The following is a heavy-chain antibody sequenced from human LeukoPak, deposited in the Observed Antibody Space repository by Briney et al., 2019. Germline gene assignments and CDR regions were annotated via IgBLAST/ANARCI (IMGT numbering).Heavy chain of an antibody. CDR2: IAPSDSYT. J-gene: IGHJ4*02. CDR3: ARRLASCGGDCYSFDY. V-gene: IGHV5-10-1*01. Sequence: GESLRISCKGSGYSFTTYWISWVRQMPGKGLEWMGRIAPSDSYTYYSPSFQGHVTISADKSINTAYLQWTSLRASDTAMYYCARRLASCGGDCYSFDYWGQGILVTVSS. D-gene: IGHD2-21*02. CDR1: GYSFTTYW.